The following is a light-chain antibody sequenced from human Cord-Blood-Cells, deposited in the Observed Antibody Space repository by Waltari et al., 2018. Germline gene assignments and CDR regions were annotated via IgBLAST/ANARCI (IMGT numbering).Light chain of an antibody. Sequence: QSALTQPASVSGSPGQSITISCTGTSSDVGSYNLVSWYQQHPGKAPKLMIYEGSKRPSGVSKRFSGYKSGNTASLTISGLQAEDEADYYCCSYAGSSTFVVFGGGTKLTVL. CDR2: EGS. V-gene: IGLV2-23*03. CDR3: CSYAGSSTFVV. CDR1: SSDVGSYNL. J-gene: IGLJ2*01.